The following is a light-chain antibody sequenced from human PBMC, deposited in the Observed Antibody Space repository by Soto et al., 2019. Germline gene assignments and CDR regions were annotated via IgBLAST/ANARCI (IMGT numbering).Light chain of an antibody. CDR1: ENISGW. CDR2: DAS. V-gene: IGKV1-5*01. CDR3: QQYNFYWS. J-gene: IGKJ1*01. Sequence: DIQMTQSPSTLSASVGDRLTITGRASENISGWLAWYQQKPGRAPKLLIYDASSLESGVPSRFSGSGSGTKFTLTISSLQADDFGTYYCQQYNFYWSVGQGTKVDIK.